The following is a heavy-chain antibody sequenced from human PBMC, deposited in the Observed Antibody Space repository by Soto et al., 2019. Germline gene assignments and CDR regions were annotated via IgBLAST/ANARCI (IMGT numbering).Heavy chain of an antibody. D-gene: IGHD3-10*01. V-gene: IGHV3-49*03. J-gene: IGHJ5*02. CDR3: TRAPYYYGSGGITTLYSWFDP. CDR1: GFTFGDYA. CDR2: IRSKAYGGTT. Sequence: GGSLRLSCTASGFTFGDYAMSWFRQAPGKGLEWVGFIRSKAYGGTTEYAASVKGRFTISRDDSKSIAYLQMNSLKTEDTAVYYCTRAPYYYGSGGITTLYSWFDPWGQGTLVTVSS.